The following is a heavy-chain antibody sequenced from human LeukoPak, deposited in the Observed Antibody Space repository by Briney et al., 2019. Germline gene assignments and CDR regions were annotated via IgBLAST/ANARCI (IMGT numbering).Heavy chain of an antibody. V-gene: IGHV4-59*08. CDR3: ARWNDGILTGYDH. Sequence: SETLSLTCTVSGGSISSYYWSWIRQPPGKGLEWIGYIYYSGSTNYNPSLKSRVTISVDTSKNQFSLKLSSVTAADTAVYYCARWNDGILTGYDHWGQGTLVTVSS. CDR1: GGSISSYY. J-gene: IGHJ4*02. D-gene: IGHD3-9*01. CDR2: IYYSGST.